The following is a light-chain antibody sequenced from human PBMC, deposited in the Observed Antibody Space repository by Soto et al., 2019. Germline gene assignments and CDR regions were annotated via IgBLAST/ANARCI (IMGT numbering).Light chain of an antibody. Sequence: QSALTQPASVSGSPGQSITISCTGSSSDVGSYNLVSWYQQHPGKAPKLMIYEVSKRPSGVSNRFSGSKSGNTASLTISGLQAEDEADYYCCSYAGSSTHVVFGGGTKPTVL. CDR1: SSDVGSYNL. J-gene: IGLJ2*01. CDR2: EVS. V-gene: IGLV2-23*02. CDR3: CSYAGSSTHVV.